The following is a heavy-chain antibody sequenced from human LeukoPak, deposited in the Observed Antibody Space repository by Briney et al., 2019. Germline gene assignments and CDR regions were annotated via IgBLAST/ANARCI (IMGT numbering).Heavy chain of an antibody. CDR1: GGSLNSYY. V-gene: IGHV4-59*01. D-gene: IGHD4-23*01. CDR2: ITHSGGT. J-gene: IGHJ3*02. CDR3: ARETTVVTPGRSDVFDI. Sequence: SETLSLTCTVSGGSLNSYYWSWIRQPPGKGLEGIGFITHSGGTDFDSSLGGRVTISVDTSKNQFSLRLTSMTAADTAVYYCARETTVVTPGRSDVFDIWGQGTMVTVSS.